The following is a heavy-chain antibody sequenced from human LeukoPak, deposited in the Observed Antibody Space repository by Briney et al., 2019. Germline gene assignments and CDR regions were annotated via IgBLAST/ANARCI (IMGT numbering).Heavy chain of an antibody. Sequence: ASVKASRKASGYTFTSYGISWVRQAPGQGLEWMGWISAYNGNTNYAQKLQGRVTMTTDTSTSTAYMELRSLRSDDTAVYYCARVGSLYSSSWYRNYYYYYMDVWGKGTTVTVSS. D-gene: IGHD6-13*01. V-gene: IGHV1-18*01. CDR3: ARVGSLYSSSWYRNYYYYYMDV. J-gene: IGHJ6*03. CDR1: GYTFTSYG. CDR2: ISAYNGNT.